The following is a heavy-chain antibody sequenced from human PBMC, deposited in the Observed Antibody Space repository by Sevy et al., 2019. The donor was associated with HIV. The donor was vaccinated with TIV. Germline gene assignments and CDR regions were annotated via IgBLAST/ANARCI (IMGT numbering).Heavy chain of an antibody. D-gene: IGHD3-22*01. CDR1: GGSTNTYF. V-gene: IGHV4-59*01. CDR2: IYNSGSS. Sequence: SETLSLTCTVSGGSTNTYFWTWIRQPPGKGLEWIGYIYNSGSSNYNPSFKSRVTISVDTSKNQVSLKLGSVTAADTAVYYCARYYYDSSGPGSWFDPWGQGTLVTVSS. J-gene: IGHJ5*02. CDR3: ARYYYDSSGPGSWFDP.